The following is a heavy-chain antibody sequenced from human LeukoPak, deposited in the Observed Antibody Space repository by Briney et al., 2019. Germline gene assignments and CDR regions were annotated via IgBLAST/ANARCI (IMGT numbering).Heavy chain of an antibody. CDR1: GFTFSSNG. Sequence: GGSLRLSCAASGFTFSSNGMQWYRQAPDKGLEWVAAISNDGRNKYYTGSVKGRFTISRDKSKNALYLQMNSLRAEDTAVYYCAKVDIVATIDAGRLVDYWGQGTLVTVSS. J-gene: IGHJ4*02. CDR2: ISNDGRNK. D-gene: IGHD5-12*01. CDR3: AKVDIVATIDAGRLVDY. V-gene: IGHV3-30*18.